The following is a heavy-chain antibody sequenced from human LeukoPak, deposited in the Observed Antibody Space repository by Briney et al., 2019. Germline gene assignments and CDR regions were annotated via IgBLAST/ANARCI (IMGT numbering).Heavy chain of an antibody. CDR3: AREYVLRFLEWQLTLDLHYSDY. D-gene: IGHD3-3*01. Sequence: PGGSLRLSCAASGFTFDDYAMHWVRQAPGKGLEWVSLISGDGGSTYYADSVKGRFTISRDNAKNSLYLQMNSLRAEDTAVYYCAREYVLRFLEWQLTLDLHYSDYWGQGTLVTVSS. V-gene: IGHV3-43*02. J-gene: IGHJ4*02. CDR2: ISGDGGST. CDR1: GFTFDDYA.